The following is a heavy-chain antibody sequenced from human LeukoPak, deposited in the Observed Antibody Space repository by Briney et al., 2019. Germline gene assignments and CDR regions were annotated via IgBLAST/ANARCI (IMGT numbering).Heavy chain of an antibody. CDR2: ITSGGDYI. Sequence: GGSLRLSCAASGFTFNTFNMNWVRQAPGKGLEWVSSITSGGDYIYYADSVKGRLTTSRDNAKNSLSLQLNSLRVEDTAVYYDALAASYKWTPDYWGQGTLVTVSS. CDR1: GFTFNTFN. CDR3: ALAASYKWTPDY. V-gene: IGHV3-21*01. D-gene: IGHD3-9*01. J-gene: IGHJ4*02.